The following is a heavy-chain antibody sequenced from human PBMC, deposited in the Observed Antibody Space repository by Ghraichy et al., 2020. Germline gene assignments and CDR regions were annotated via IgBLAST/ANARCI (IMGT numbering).Heavy chain of an antibody. Sequence: ASVKVSCKASGYTFTRSGISWVRQAPGQGLEWMGWISGYNGDMSYAQSLQGRVTMTTDTSTNTSYMELRSLRSDDTAVYYCARVHFYDRSGFHYYLDYWGQGPLVTVSS. CDR2: ISGYNGDM. V-gene: IGHV1-18*01. CDR1: GYTFTRSG. D-gene: IGHD3-22*01. CDR3: ARVHFYDRSGFHYYLDY. J-gene: IGHJ4*02.